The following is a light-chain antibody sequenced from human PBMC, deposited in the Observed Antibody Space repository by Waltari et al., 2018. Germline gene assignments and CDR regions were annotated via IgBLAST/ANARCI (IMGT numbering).Light chain of an antibody. J-gene: IGKJ2*03. CDR3: QQNNHWPLS. CDR1: QSVSGS. V-gene: IGKV3D-15*01. CDR2: VAS. Sequence: EIVMTQSPATLSLSPGERATLSCRASQSVSGSLAWYHQKPGQAPRLLIYVASNRATGLPDRFSGSGSRTDFTLSFSSLEPEDVGVYYCQQNNHWPLSFGEGTKVESK.